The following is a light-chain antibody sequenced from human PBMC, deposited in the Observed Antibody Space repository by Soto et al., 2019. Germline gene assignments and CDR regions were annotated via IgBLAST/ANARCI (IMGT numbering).Light chain of an antibody. CDR1: QSVRNY. J-gene: IGKJ1*01. Sequence: EIVLTQSPATLSLSPGETATLSSRASQSVRNYLAWYQQKPGQAPRLLIYDASNRATGIPARFSGTGSETDFTLTISSLEPEDFAIYYCQQRSKMPLTFGHGTKVDIK. CDR2: DAS. CDR3: QQRSKMPLT. V-gene: IGKV3-11*01.